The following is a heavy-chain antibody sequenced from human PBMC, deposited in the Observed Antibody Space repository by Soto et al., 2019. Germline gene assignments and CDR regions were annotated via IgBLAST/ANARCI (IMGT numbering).Heavy chain of an antibody. CDR2: ISPAGSSI. V-gene: IGHV3-48*02. CDR3: AKDRGGSGAFDI. D-gene: IGHD3-10*01. J-gene: IGHJ3*02. CDR1: GFSFSIYS. Sequence: EGQLVEFGGGLVKPGGSLRLSCAASGFSFSIYSYNWVRQAPGKGLEWLAYISPAGSSIYYADAVKGRFTISRDSARDSVYLQMNSLRDEDTAVFYCAKDRGGSGAFDIWGQGTMVTVSS.